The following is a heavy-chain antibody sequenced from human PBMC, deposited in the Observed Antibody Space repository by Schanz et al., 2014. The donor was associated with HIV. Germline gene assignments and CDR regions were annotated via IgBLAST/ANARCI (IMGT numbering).Heavy chain of an antibody. V-gene: IGHV3-53*01. CDR3: ARVRDTSYYDGSGYYLAY. Sequence: EVQLVESGGALIQPGGSRRLSCAASGFIVSSNYMTWVRQAPGKGLEWVSLIYTGGSTSYADSVKGRFTISRDNSKNTLYLQMNSLRAEDTAVYYCARVRDTSYYDGSGYYLAYWGQGTLVTVSS. CDR2: IYTGGST. CDR1: GFIVSSNY. D-gene: IGHD3-22*01. J-gene: IGHJ4*02.